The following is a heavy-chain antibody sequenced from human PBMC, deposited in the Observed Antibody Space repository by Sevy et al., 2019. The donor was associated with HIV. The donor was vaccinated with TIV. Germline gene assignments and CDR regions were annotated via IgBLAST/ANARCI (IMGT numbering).Heavy chain of an antibody. V-gene: IGHV3-30*18. J-gene: IGHJ6*02. D-gene: IGHD1-26*01. Sequence: GGCLRLSCIGSGFSFSYYGIHWVRQSPGKGLDWVALISHDGINEYYADSVKGRFTISRDNSKNTVHLEMNSLRNEDTAIYFCANAYSGSYSHSYLYALDVWGQGTTVTVSS. CDR2: ISHDGINE. CDR3: ANAYSGSYSHSYLYALDV. CDR1: GFSFSYYG.